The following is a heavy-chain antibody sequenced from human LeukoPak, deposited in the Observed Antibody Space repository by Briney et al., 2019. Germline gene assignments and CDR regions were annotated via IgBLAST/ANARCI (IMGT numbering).Heavy chain of an antibody. CDR1: GGTFSSYA. J-gene: IGHJ6*04. Sequence: ASVKVSCKASGGTFSSYAISWVRQAPGQGLEWMGGIIPIFGTANYAQKFQGRVTITADESTSTAYMELSSMGSEDTAVYYCARAPVQNYYGMDVWGKGTTVTVSS. CDR2: IIPIFGTA. CDR3: ARAPVQNYYGMDV. D-gene: IGHD2/OR15-2a*01. V-gene: IGHV1-69*13.